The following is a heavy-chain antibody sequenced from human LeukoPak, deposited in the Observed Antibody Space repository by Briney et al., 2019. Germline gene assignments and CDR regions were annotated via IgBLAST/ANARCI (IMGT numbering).Heavy chain of an antibody. CDR1: GGSISSGDYY. CDR2: IYYSGST. D-gene: IGHD3-9*01. J-gene: IGHJ4*02. CDR3: AGRKALTGYSNAFFDY. V-gene: IGHV4-30-4*08. Sequence: SQTLPLTCTVSGGSISSGDYYWSWIRQPPGKGLEWIGYIYYSGSTYYNPSLKSRVTISVDTSKNQFSLKLSSVTAADTAVYYCAGRKALTGYSNAFFDYWGQGTLVTVSS.